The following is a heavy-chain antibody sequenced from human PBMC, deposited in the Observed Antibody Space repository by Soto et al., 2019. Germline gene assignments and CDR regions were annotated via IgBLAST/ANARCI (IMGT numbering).Heavy chain of an antibody. CDR2: IIPILGIA. V-gene: IGHV1-69*02. CDR3: AFAPRYVWGATDDAFDI. Sequence: QVQLVQSGAEVKKPGSSVKVSCKASGGTFSSYTISWVRQAPGQGLEWMGRIIPILGIANYAQKFQGRVTITANKSTGTPYRGLGSLGSEDTAVYYCAFAPRYVWGATDDAFDIWGQGTMVTVSS. J-gene: IGHJ3*02. D-gene: IGHD3-10*02. CDR1: GGTFSSYT.